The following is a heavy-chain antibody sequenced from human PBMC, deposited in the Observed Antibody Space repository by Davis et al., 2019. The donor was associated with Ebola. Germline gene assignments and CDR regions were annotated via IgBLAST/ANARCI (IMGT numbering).Heavy chain of an antibody. J-gene: IGHJ4*02. CDR3: ARASTVTPFDY. CDR2: SYHSGST. CDR1: GGSISSSNW. D-gene: IGHD4-11*01. V-gene: IGHV4-4*03. Sequence: RESLRLSCAVSGGSISSSNWWSWVRPPTGKGLEWIAESYHSGSTNYNPSLKSRVTISVDTSKNQFSLKLSSVTAADTAVYYCARASTVTPFDYWGQGTLVTVSS.